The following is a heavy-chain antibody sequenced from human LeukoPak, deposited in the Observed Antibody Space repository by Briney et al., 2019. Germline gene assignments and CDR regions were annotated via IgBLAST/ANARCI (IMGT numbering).Heavy chain of an antibody. CDR1: GFTFSSYG. J-gene: IGHJ3*02. V-gene: IGHV3-30*03. CDR3: AREGLDDYSDAFDI. CDR2: ISSDGRNK. Sequence: PGGSLRLSCAASGFTFSSYGMHWVRQAPGKGLEWVAVISSDGRNKYYEDSVKGRFTISRDNSKNSLYLQMNSLRAEDTAVYYCAREGLDDYSDAFDIWGQGTMVTVSS. D-gene: IGHD4-11*01.